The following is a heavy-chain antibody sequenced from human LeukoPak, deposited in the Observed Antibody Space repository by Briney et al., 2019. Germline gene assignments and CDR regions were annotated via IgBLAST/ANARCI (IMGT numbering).Heavy chain of an antibody. D-gene: IGHD1-14*01. J-gene: IGHJ4*02. CDR1: GGSISNYY. Sequence: PSETLSLTCTVSGGSISNYYWSWIRQPPGKGLEWIGYIYYSGSTYYNPSLKSRVTISVDTSKNQFSLKPSSVTAADTAVYYCARVTGVFDYWGQGTLVTVSS. CDR3: ARVTGVFDY. V-gene: IGHV4-59*04. CDR2: IYYSGST.